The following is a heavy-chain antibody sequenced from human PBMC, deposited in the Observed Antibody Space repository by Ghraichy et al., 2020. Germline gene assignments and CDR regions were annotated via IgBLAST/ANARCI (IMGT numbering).Heavy chain of an antibody. J-gene: IGHJ5*02. CDR3: VKDTPIYFDWPYPGGFDP. D-gene: IGHD3-9*01. CDR1: GFTFSSYA. CDR2: ISSNGGST. Sequence: GESLNISCSASGFTFSSYAMHWVRQAPGKGLEYVSAISSNGGSTYYADSVKGRFTISRDNSKNTLYLQMSSLRAEDTAVYYCVKDTPIYFDWPYPGGFDPWGQGTLVTVSS. V-gene: IGHV3-64D*06.